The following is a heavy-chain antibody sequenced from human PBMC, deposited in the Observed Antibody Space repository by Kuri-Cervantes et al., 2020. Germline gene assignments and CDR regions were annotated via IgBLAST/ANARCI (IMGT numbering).Heavy chain of an antibody. CDR1: GGSISSGDYY. CDR2: IKQDGSEK. CDR3: ACSSGLNYFDY. J-gene: IGHJ4*02. D-gene: IGHD6-19*01. V-gene: IGHV3-7*01. Sequence: ETLSLTCTVSGGSISSGDYYWSWIRQPPGKGLEWVANIKQDGSEKYYVDSVKGRFTISRDNAKNSLYLQMNSLRAEDTAVYYCACSSGLNYFDYWGQGTLVTVSS.